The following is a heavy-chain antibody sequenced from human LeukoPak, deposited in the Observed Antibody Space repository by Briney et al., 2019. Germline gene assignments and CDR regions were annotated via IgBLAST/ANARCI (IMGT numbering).Heavy chain of an antibody. CDR2: VSSKGENT. CDR3: ARPSSSGWYPPSF. V-gene: IGHV3-64*01. Sequence: QPGGSLRLSCAASGFTFSTYVMHWVRQAPGKGLEYVAAVSSKGENTYYANSVKGRFTISRDNSKNTLYLEMGSLRAEDMAVYYCARPSSSGWYPPSFWGQGTLVTVSS. D-gene: IGHD6-19*01. CDR1: GFTFSTYV. J-gene: IGHJ4*02.